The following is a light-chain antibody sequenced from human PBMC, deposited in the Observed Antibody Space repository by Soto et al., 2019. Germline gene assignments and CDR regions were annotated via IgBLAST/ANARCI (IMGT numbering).Light chain of an antibody. V-gene: IGKV3-20*01. J-gene: IGKJ1*01. CDR2: GAA. CDR1: QRVRNNE. CDR3: QQYRSSGT. Sequence: LTKSPATLSLSHGARSTLSCRARQRVRNNELAADQQQPGRAPRLLIEGAANVATGIPDRFSGGGPGTDSTLTISRLEPEDFAVYYCQQYRSSGTFGQGTKVKI.